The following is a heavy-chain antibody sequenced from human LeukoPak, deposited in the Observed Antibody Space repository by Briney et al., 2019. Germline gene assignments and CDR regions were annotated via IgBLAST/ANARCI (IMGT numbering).Heavy chain of an antibody. V-gene: IGHV1-2*02. CDR2: INPNSGGT. D-gene: IGHD6-6*01. CDR3: ARGVSIAARLSSAFDI. J-gene: IGHJ3*02. Sequence: ASVKVSCKASGYTFTGYCMHWVRQAPGQGLEWMGWINPNSGGTNYAQKFQGRVTMTRDTSISTAYMELSRLRSDDTAVYYCARGVSIAARLSSAFDIWGQGTMVTVSS. CDR1: GYTFTGYC.